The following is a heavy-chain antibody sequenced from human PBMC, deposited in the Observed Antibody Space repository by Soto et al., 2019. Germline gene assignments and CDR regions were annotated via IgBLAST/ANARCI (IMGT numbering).Heavy chain of an antibody. Sequence: QVQLVQSGAEVKKPGSSVKVSCKASGGTFSSYAISWVRQAPGQGLEWMGGIIPIFGTANYAQKFQGRVTITADKSTSTAYMELSSLRSEDTAVYYCARDQGDTIFGVVIPGGDYYDGMAVWGQGTTVTVSS. CDR3: ARDQGDTIFGVVIPGGDYYDGMAV. CDR2: IIPIFGTA. J-gene: IGHJ6*02. D-gene: IGHD3-3*01. V-gene: IGHV1-69*06. CDR1: GGTFSSYA.